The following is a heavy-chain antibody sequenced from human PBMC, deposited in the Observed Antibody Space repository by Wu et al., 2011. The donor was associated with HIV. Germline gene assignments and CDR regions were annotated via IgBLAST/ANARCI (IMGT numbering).Heavy chain of an antibody. D-gene: IGHD2-15*01. CDR3: ARAGTYCSGGSCFPSEY. J-gene: IGHJ4*02. CDR1: GYTFTTYY. CDR2: INPSGGST. Sequence: QVQLVQSGAEVKKPGASVKVSCKASGYTFTTYYMHWVRQAPGQGLEWMGIINPSGGSTTYAQKFQGRVTMTRDTSISTAYMELSRLRSDDTAVFYCARAGTYCSGGSCFPSEYWGQGTLVTVSS. V-gene: IGHV1-46*01.